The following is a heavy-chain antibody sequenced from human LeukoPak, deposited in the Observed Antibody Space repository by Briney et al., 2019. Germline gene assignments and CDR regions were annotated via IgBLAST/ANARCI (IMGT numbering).Heavy chain of an antibody. J-gene: IGHJ5*02. D-gene: IGHD2-15*01. CDR2: ISSSSSYI. CDR3: ASMVVTPPDWFDP. V-gene: IGHV3-21*01. CDR1: GFTLSSYS. Sequence: PGGSLRLSCAASGFTLSSYSMNWVRQAPGKGLEWVSSISSSSSYIYYADSVKGRFTISRDNSKNSLYLQMNSLRAEATAVYYCASMVVTPPDWFDPWGQGTLVTVSS.